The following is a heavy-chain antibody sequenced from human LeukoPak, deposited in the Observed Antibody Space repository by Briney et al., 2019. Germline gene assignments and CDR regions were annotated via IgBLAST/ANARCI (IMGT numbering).Heavy chain of an antibody. Sequence: PSETLSLTCAVSGYSVSSGYYWGWIRQPPGKGLGWIASMYHSGSTYYNPSLQSRVTLSADTSKNQFSLKMSSVTAADTAVYYCGRDRSGGYSVDYWGQGTLVTVS. V-gene: IGHV4-38-2*02. CDR1: GYSVSSGYY. CDR3: GRDRSGGYSVDY. CDR2: MYHSGST. J-gene: IGHJ4*02. D-gene: IGHD1-26*01.